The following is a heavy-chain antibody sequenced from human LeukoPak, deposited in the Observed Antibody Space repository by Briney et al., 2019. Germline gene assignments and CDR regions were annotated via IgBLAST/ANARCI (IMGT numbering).Heavy chain of an antibody. CDR1: GYTFTSYG. J-gene: IGHJ4*02. Sequence: GASVKVSCKASGYTFTSYGISWVRQAPGQGLEWMGWISAYNGNTNYAQKLQGRVTMTTDISTSTAYMELRSLRSDDTAVYYCARDGKIAVAGTAGYWGQGTLVTVSS. D-gene: IGHD6-19*01. CDR3: ARDGKIAVAGTAGY. CDR2: ISAYNGNT. V-gene: IGHV1-18*01.